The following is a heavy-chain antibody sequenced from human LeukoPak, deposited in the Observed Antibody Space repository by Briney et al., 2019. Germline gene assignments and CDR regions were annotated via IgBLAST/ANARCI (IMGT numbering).Heavy chain of an antibody. D-gene: IGHD3-22*01. V-gene: IGHV4-39*07. J-gene: IGHJ3*02. Sequence: WVRQPPGKGLEWIGSIYYSGSTYYNPSLKSRVTISVDTSKNQFSLKLSSVTAADTAVYYCARVGDSSGYYKNDAFDIWGQGTMVTVSS. CDR2: IYYSGST. CDR3: ARVGDSSGYYKNDAFDI.